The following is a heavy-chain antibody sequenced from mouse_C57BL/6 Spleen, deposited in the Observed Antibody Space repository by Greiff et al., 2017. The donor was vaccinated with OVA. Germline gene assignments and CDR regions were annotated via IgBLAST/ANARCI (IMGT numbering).Heavy chain of an antibody. J-gene: IGHJ4*01. D-gene: IGHD2-4*01. CDR3: ARRGYDYERAMDY. V-gene: IGHV1-54*01. CDR1: GYAFTNYL. Sequence: QVQLQQSGAELVRPGTSVKVSCKASGYAFTNYLIEWVKQRPGQGLEWIGVINPGSGGTNYNEKFKGKATLTADKSSSTAYMQLSSLTSEDSAVYFCARRGYDYERAMDYWGQGTSVTVSS. CDR2: INPGSGGT.